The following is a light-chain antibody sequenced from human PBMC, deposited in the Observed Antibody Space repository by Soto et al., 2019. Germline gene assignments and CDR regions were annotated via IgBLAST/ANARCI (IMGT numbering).Light chain of an antibody. CDR2: GNN. Sequence: QSVLTQSPSVSGAPGQRVTISCTGSSSNIGAGYDVHWYQQLPGRAPKLLIYGNNQRPSGVPDRFSGSKSGTSASLAITGLQAEDEADYYCSSYTTSAPYVFGSGTKLTVL. CDR1: SSNIGAGYD. J-gene: IGLJ1*01. V-gene: IGLV1-40*01. CDR3: SSYTTSAPYV.